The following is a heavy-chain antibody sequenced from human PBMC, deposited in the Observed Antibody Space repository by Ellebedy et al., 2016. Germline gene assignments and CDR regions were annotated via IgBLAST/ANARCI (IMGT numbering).Heavy chain of an antibody. D-gene: IGHD3-10*01. V-gene: IGHV3-21*01. CDR1: GFTFSNYN. Sequence: GGSLRLXXAASGFTFSNYNMIWVRQAPGKGLEWVSSISSTSAYINFADSVKGRFTISRDNAKNSVYLQMNSLRVDDTAVYFCVRGGGTGWGQGTLVTVSS. CDR3: VRGGGTG. CDR2: ISSTSAYI. J-gene: IGHJ4*02.